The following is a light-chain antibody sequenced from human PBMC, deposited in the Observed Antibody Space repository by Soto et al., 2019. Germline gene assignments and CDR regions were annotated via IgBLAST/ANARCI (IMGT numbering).Light chain of an antibody. Sequence: DILMTQSPSTLSASVGDRVTITCRASQSISSWLAWYQQKPGKAPKLLIYKASSLESGVPSRFSGSGSGTEFTLTSSSLQPDDFATYYCLQYSTYWTFGQGTKVEI. CDR3: LQYSTYWT. CDR1: QSISSW. CDR2: KAS. J-gene: IGKJ1*01. V-gene: IGKV1-5*03.